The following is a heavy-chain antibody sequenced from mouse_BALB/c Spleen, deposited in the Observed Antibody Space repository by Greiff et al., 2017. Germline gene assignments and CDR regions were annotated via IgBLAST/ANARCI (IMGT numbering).Heavy chain of an antibody. CDR3: ARIGSYRYYAMDY. D-gene: IGHD2-14*01. CDR2: IYPGDGDT. CDR1: GYAFSSYW. V-gene: IGHV1-80*01. Sequence: VQLQQSGAELVRPGSSVKISCKASGYAFSSYWMNWVKQGPGQGLEWIGQIYPGDGDTNYNGKFKGKATLTADKSSSTAYLQLSSLTSEDSAVDFCARIGSYRYYAMDYWGQGTSVTVSS. J-gene: IGHJ4*01.